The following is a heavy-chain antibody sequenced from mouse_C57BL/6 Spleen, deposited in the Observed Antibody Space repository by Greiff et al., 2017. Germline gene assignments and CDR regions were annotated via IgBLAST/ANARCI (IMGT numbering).Heavy chain of an antibody. CDR1: GYTFTSYW. V-gene: IGHV1-53*01. D-gene: IGHD1-1*01. J-gene: IGHJ4*01. CDR2: INPSNGGT. CDR3: ARDPYYYGSSYRYAMDY. Sequence: QVQLKQPGTELVKPGASVKLSCKASGYTFTSYWMHWVKQRPGQGLEWIGNINPSNGGTNYNEKFKSKATLTVDKSSSTAYMQLSSLTSEDSAVYYCARDPYYYGSSYRYAMDYWGQGTSVTVSS.